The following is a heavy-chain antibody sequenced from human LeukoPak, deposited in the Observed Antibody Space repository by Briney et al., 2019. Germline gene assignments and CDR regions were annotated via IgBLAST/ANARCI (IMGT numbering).Heavy chain of an antibody. J-gene: IGHJ4*02. CDR1: GYIFTDYY. D-gene: IGHD3-22*01. V-gene: IGHV1-69-2*01. Sequence: GATVKISGKASGYIFTDYYMNWVQQAPGKGLEWMGRVDPEDGETIYAEKFQGRVTITADTSTDTAYMELSSLRSEDTAVYYCATAGYYYDSSGYYSLDYWGQGTLVTVSS. CDR2: VDPEDGET. CDR3: ATAGYYYDSSGYYSLDY.